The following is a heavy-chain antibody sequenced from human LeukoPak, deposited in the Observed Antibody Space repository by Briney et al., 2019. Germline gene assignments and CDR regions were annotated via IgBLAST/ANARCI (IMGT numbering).Heavy chain of an antibody. CDR3: ARDPNPTYYYDSSGCLFDY. J-gene: IGHJ4*02. V-gene: IGHV1-46*01. CDR1: GYTFTSYY. CDR2: INPSGGST. Sequence: ASVKVSCKASGYTFTSYYMHWVRQAPGQGLEWMGIINPSGGSTSYAQKFQGRVTMTRDTSTSTVYMELSILRSEDTAVYYCARDPNPTYYYDSSGCLFDYWGQGTLVTVSS. D-gene: IGHD3-22*01.